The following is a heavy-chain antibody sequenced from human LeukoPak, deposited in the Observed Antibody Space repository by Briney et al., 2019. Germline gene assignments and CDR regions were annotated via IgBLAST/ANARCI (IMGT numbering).Heavy chain of an antibody. D-gene: IGHD2-15*01. CDR1: GFTFSSYA. V-gene: IGHV3-23*01. Sequence: PGGSLRLSCAASGFTFSSYAMSWVRQAPGKGLEWVSAISGSASSTYYSDSVKGRFTISRDNSKNTLNLQMNSLRADDTAVYYCAKDRLRISMGGFDSWGQGTLVTVSS. CDR2: ISGSASST. J-gene: IGHJ4*02. CDR3: AKDRLRISMGGFDS.